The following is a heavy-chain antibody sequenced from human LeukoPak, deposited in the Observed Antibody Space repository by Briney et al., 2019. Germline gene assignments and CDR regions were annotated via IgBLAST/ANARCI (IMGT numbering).Heavy chain of an antibody. CDR3: ARSEIGSGSYYNHFDY. V-gene: IGHV1-8*01. CDR1: GYTFTSYD. J-gene: IGHJ4*02. CDR2: MNPNSGNT. D-gene: IGHD3-10*01. Sequence: GASVKVSCKASGYTFTSYDINWVRQATGQGLEWMGWMNPNSGNTGYAQKFQGRVTMTRNTSISTAYMELSSLRSEDTAVYYCARSEIGSGSYYNHFDYWGQGTLVTVSS.